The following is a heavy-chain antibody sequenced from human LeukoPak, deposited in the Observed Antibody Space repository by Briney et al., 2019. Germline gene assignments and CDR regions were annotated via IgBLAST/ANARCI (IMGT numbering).Heavy chain of an antibody. CDR1: GGTFSSYA. CDR2: IIPIFGTA. Sequence: SVKVSCKASGGTFSSYAISWVRQAPGQGLEWMGGIIPIFGTANYAQKFQGRVTITADKSTSTAYMELSSLRSEDTAVYYCARQDYDILTGYYRGHAFDIWGQGTMVTVPS. D-gene: IGHD3-9*01. CDR3: ARQDYDILTGYYRGHAFDI. J-gene: IGHJ3*02. V-gene: IGHV1-69*06.